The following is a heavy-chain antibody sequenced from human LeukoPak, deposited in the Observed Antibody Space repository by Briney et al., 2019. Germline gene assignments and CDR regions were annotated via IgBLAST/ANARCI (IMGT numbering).Heavy chain of an antibody. V-gene: IGHV3-15*01. Sequence: KPGRSLRLYCAACGFSFSTALMSWVHQAPSKGLDWVGRIKTKTDGDTADYAAPVKGRFTISRDDSENTLYLQMNRLKTEDTAVYYCTTESWYVMICWGQGTLVTVSS. D-gene: IGHD6-13*01. CDR3: TTESWYVMIC. J-gene: IGHJ4*02. CDR2: IKTKTDGDTA. CDR1: GFSFSTAL.